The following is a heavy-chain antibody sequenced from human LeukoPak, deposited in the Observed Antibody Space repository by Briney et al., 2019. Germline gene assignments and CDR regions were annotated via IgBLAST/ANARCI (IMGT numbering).Heavy chain of an antibody. Sequence: GGSLRLSCAASGITVSTNYMSWVRQAPGKGLEWGSVIYSGGSTYYADSVKGRFTISRDNSKNTLHLQMNSLRAEDTAVYYCAREEYSSRDDAFDXXXXXXXVTXXS. J-gene: IGHJ3*02. D-gene: IGHD6-13*01. CDR1: GITVSTNY. V-gene: IGHV3-53*01. CDR2: IYSGGST. CDR3: AREEYSSRDDAFDX.